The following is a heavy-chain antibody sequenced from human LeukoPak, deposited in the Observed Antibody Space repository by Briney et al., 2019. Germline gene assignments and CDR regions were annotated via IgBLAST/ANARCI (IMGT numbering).Heavy chain of an antibody. Sequence: GGSLRLSCAASEFTFSDYYMTWIRQAPGKGLEWVSYINSGGSIIYYADSVKGRFTISRDNAENSLYLQMNSLRAEDTAVYYCARVTGSDWYFNYFDYWGQGALVTVSS. CDR2: INSGGSII. V-gene: IGHV3-11*01. D-gene: IGHD6-19*01. CDR1: EFTFSDYY. CDR3: ARVTGSDWYFNYFDY. J-gene: IGHJ4*02.